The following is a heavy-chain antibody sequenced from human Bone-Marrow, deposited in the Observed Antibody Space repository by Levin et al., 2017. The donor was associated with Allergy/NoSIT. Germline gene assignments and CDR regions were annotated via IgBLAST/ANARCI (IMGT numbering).Heavy chain of an antibody. Sequence: MSGGSLRLSCVVSGYSISRGFHWGWVRQPQGKGLEWIGTGTVYYPGGAAYNPSLNGRVTISLDTSKNEFSLNLTSVTAADTAVYFCVRGVDVWGQGALVTVSP. CDR3: VRGVDV. V-gene: IGHV4-38-2*01. J-gene: IGHJ4*02. CDR2: VYYPGGA. CDR1: GYSISRGFH.